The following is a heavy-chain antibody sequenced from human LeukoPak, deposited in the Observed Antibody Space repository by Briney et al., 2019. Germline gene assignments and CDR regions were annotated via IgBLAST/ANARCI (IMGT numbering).Heavy chain of an antibody. CDR2: ISSSGSTI. CDR3: ASIYGSGNEVDY. J-gene: IGHJ4*02. CDR1: GFTFSSYE. D-gene: IGHD3-10*01. V-gene: IGHV3-48*03. Sequence: TGGSLRLSCAASGFTFSSYEMNWVRQAPGKGLEWVSYISSSGSTIYYGDSVKGRFTISRDNSKNTLYLQMNSLRAEGTAVYYFASIYGSGNEVDYWGQGTLVTVSS.